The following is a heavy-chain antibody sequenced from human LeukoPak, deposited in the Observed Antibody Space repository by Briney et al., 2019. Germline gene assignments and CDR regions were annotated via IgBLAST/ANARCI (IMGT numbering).Heavy chain of an antibody. CDR2: ILYSGTTT. CDR1: GGSISPYY. J-gene: IGHJ4*02. V-gene: IGHV4-59*01. Sequence: PSETLSLTCTVSGGSISPYYWSWIRQTPGRGLEWIGYILYSGTTTNYNPSLKSRVTISVDTSKNQFSLKLSSVTAADTAVYYCARVGDWNDLVYWGQGTLVTVSS. CDR3: ARVGDWNDLVY. D-gene: IGHD1-1*01.